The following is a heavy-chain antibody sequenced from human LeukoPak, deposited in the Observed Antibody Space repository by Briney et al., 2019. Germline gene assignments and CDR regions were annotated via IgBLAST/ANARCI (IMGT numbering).Heavy chain of an antibody. CDR2: IIPIFGTA. CDR1: GGTFSSYA. J-gene: IGHJ3*02. CDR3: AREGYLKIYDAFDI. D-gene: IGHD6-13*01. V-gene: IGHV1-69*06. Sequence: SVKVSCKASGGTFSSYAISWVRQAPGQGLEWMGGIIPIFGTANYAQKFQGRVTITADKSTSTAYMELSSLRPEDTAVYYCAREGYLKIYDAFDIWGQGTMVTVSS.